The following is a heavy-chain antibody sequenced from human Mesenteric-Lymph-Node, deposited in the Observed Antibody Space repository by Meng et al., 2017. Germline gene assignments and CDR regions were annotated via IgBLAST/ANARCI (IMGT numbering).Heavy chain of an antibody. V-gene: IGHV1-58*01. CDR3: ARDRHTYAYCYGMDI. Sequence: SVKVSCKASGFTFTSSAVQWVRQARGQRLEWIGWIVVGSGNTNYAQKFQGRVTMTRDTSTSTVYMELSSLRSEDTAVYYCARDRHTYAYCYGMDIWGQGTTVTVSS. J-gene: IGHJ6*02. CDR1: GFTFTSSA. CDR2: IVVGSGNT. D-gene: IGHD2/OR15-2a*01.